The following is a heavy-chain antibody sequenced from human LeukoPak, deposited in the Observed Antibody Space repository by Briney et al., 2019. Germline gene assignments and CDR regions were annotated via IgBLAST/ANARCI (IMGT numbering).Heavy chain of an antibody. CDR2: IRSKANSYAT. CDR1: AFTFSGSA. Sequence: GRSQKLSCPPSAFTFSGSAMHWVRQASGKWLEWVGHIRSKANSYATAYAASVKGRFTISRDDSKNTAYLQMNSLKTEDTAVYYCTRLSGTGTTDWGQRTLVTVSS. D-gene: IGHD1-1*01. J-gene: IGHJ4*02. V-gene: IGHV3-73*01. CDR3: TRLSGTGTTD.